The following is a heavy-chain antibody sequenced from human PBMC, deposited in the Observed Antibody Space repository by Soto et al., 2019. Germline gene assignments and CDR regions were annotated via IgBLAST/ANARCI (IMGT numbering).Heavy chain of an antibody. Sequence: GGSLRLSCAASGFTFSDYDMTWIRQAPGKGLEWVSVISYNGSNKYYADSVKGRFTISRDNSKNTLYLQMNSLRAEDTAVYYCARKSSIDSSGYFDYWGQGTLVTVSS. CDR2: ISYNGSNK. CDR3: ARKSSIDSSGYFDY. CDR1: GFTFSDYD. D-gene: IGHD6-19*01. J-gene: IGHJ4*02. V-gene: IGHV3-30-3*01.